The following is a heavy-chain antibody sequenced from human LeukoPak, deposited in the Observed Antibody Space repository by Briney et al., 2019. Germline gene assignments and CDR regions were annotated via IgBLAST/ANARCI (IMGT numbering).Heavy chain of an antibody. V-gene: IGHV1-46*01. D-gene: IGHD3-10*01. CDR3: ARVSSGSGIYYIFDY. Sequence: ASVKVSCEASGYTFTSYYMNGVRQAPRQGLEWMGIINPRSGSTSYAQKFQGRVTMTRDTSTSTVYMELSSLRSEDTAVYYCARVSSGSGIYYIFDYWGQGTLVTVSS. J-gene: IGHJ4*02. CDR2: INPRSGST. CDR1: GYTFTSYY.